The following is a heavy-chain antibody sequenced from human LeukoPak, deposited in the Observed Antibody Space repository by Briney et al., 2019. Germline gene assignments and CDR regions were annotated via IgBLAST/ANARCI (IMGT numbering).Heavy chain of an antibody. V-gene: IGHV5-10-1*01. Sequence: GESLRISCKGSGYSFTSYWISWVRQMPGKGLEWMGRIDPSDSYTNYSPSFQGHVTISADKSISTAYLQWSNLKASDTAMYYCARHRSGSGSYYEDGDWFDPWGQGTLVTVSS. D-gene: IGHD3-10*01. CDR1: GYSFTSYW. CDR3: ARHRSGSGSYYEDGDWFDP. J-gene: IGHJ5*02. CDR2: IDPSDSYT.